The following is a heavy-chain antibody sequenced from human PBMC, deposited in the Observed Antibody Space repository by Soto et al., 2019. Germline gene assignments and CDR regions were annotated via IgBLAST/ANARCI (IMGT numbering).Heavy chain of an antibody. CDR3: ARGSLHSRYNWFDP. CDR2: IYYSGST. J-gene: IGHJ5*02. D-gene: IGHD6-13*01. V-gene: IGHV4-31*03. Sequence: TLSLTCTVSGGSISSGGYYWSWIRQHPGKGLEWIGYIYYSGSTYYNPSLKSRVTISVDTSKNQFSLKLSSVTAADTAVYYCARGSLHSRYNWFDPWGQGTLVTVSS. CDR1: GGSISSGGYY.